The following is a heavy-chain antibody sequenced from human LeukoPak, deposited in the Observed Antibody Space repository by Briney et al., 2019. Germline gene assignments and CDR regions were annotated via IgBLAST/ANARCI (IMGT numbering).Heavy chain of an antibody. CDR2: ISNSGST. V-gene: IGHV4-59*08. D-gene: IGHD5-12*01. CDR1: GGSISSYY. CDR3: ARHGYSGYDVHFDY. J-gene: IGHJ4*02. Sequence: SETLSLTCTVSGGSISSYYWSWIRQPPGKGLDWIGYISNSGSTDYNPSLKSRVTISVDTSKNHFSLKLSSVTAADTAVYYCARHGYSGYDVHFDYWGQGTLVTVPS.